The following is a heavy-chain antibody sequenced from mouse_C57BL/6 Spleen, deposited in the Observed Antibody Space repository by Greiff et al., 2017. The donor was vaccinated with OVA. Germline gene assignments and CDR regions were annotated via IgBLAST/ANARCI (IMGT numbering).Heavy chain of an antibody. J-gene: IGHJ1*03. V-gene: IGHV5-17*01. CDR1: GFTFSDYG. CDR3: ARGRYLGYFDV. CDR2: ISSGSSTI. Sequence: DVKLVESGGGLVKPGGSLKLSCAASGFTFSDYGMHWVRQAPEKGLEWVAYISSGSSTIYYADTVKGRFTISRDNAKNTLFLQMTSLRSEDTAMYYCARGRYLGYFDVWGTGTTVTVSS. D-gene: IGHD1-1*01.